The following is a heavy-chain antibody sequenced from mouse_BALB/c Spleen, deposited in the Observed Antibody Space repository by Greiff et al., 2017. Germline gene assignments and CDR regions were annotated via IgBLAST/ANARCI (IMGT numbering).Heavy chain of an antibody. CDR2: ISDGGSYT. Sequence: EVHLVESGGGLVKPGGSLKLSCAASGFTFSDYYMYWVRQTPEKRLEWVATISDGGSYTYYPDSVKGRFTISRDNAKNNLYLQMSSLKSEDTAMYDCARGRGYRYYGTYYYAMDYWGQGASVTVSS. CDR3: ARGRGYRYYGTYYYAMDY. CDR1: GFTFSDYY. V-gene: IGHV5-4*02. J-gene: IGHJ4*01. D-gene: IGHD2-14*01.